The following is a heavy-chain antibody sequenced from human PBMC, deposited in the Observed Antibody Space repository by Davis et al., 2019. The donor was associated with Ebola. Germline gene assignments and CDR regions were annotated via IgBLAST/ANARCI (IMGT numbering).Heavy chain of an antibody. V-gene: IGHV4-34*01. CDR1: GGSFSGYY. CDR2: INHIGGT. D-gene: IGHD6-6*01. Sequence: SQTLSLTCAVYGGSFSGYYWSWIRQPPGKGLEWIGEINHIGGTKYNPSLKSRVTISVDTSKNQFSLKLNSVTAADTAVYYCGRALGARPGYFQHWGQGTLVTVSS. J-gene: IGHJ1*01. CDR3: GRALGARPGYFQH.